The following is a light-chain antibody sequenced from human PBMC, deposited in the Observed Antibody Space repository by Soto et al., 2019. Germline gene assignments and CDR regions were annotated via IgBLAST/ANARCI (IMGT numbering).Light chain of an antibody. CDR1: SSDVGGYNY. Sequence: QSALTQPASVSGSPGQSITISCTGTSSDVGGYNYVSWYQQHPGKAPKLIINDVSNRPSGVSNRFSGSKSGNTASLTISGLQAEDEADYYCSSYTSTNNVVFGGGTQLTVL. CDR2: DVS. V-gene: IGLV2-14*01. CDR3: SSYTSTNNVV. J-gene: IGLJ2*01.